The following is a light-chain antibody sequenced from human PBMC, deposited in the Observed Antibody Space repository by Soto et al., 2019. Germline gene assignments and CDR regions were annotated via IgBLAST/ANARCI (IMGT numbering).Light chain of an antibody. V-gene: IGKV3-20*01. J-gene: IGKJ1*01. Sequence: IVVTQSRCTLSLSPGRRATLSCRASQSVSSSYLAWYQQKPGQAPRPRIHGASSRATGIPDRFSGSGSGTDFTLTISRLEHEDFAVYYCQQYGSSPPWTFGQGTKVDI. CDR2: GAS. CDR1: QSVSSSY. CDR3: QQYGSSPPWT.